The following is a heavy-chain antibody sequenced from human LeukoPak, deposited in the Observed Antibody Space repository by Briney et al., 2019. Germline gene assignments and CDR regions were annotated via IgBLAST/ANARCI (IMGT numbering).Heavy chain of an antibody. Sequence: ASVKVSCKASGHTFTSYDINWVRQATGQGLEWMGWMNPNSGNTGYAQKFQGRVTMTRNTSISTAYMELSSLRSEDTAVYYCARRVGATVNWFDPWGQGTLVTVSS. V-gene: IGHV1-8*01. CDR1: GHTFTSYD. J-gene: IGHJ5*02. CDR2: MNPNSGNT. D-gene: IGHD1-26*01. CDR3: ARRVGATVNWFDP.